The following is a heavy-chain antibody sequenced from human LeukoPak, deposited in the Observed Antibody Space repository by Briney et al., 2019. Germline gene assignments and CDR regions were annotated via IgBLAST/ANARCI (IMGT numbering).Heavy chain of an antibody. V-gene: IGHV3-13*01. CDR3: ARGEPLRMAFDI. D-gene: IGHD1-14*01. CDR2: IGTAGDT. J-gene: IGHJ3*02. Sequence: GGSLRLSCAASGFTFSSYDMHWVRQATGKGLEWVSAIGTAGDTYYPGSVKGRFTISRENAENSLYLQMNSLRAGDTAVYYCARGEPLRMAFDIWGQGTMVTVSS. CDR1: GFTFSSYD.